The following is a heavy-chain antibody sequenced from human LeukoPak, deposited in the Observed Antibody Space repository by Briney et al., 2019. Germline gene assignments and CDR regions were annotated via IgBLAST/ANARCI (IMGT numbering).Heavy chain of an antibody. J-gene: IGHJ4*02. CDR1: GFTFSSYA. Sequence: PGGSLRHSCAASGFTFSSYAMSWVRQAPGKGLEWVSGISGSGGSTYYADSVKGRFTISRDNSKNTLYLQMNSLRAEDTAVYYCAKTRAYYYDSSGYPDYWGQGTLVTVSS. CDR3: AKTRAYYYDSSGYPDY. D-gene: IGHD3-22*01. V-gene: IGHV3-23*01. CDR2: ISGSGGST.